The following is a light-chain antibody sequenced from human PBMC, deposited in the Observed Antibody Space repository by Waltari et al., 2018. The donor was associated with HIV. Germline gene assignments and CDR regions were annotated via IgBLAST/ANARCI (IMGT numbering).Light chain of an antibody. Sequence: QSALSQPASVPGSPGQSITISCSGTSNVIGISTLVSWYQHHPGKAPKLIIFDVDKRPSGISDRFSGSKSGYTASLTISGLRTEDEADYFCCSKSTIYFGVLFGGGTTLTVL. V-gene: IGLV2-23*02. CDR1: SNVIGISTL. J-gene: IGLJ2*01. CDR3: CSKSTIYFGVL. CDR2: DVD.